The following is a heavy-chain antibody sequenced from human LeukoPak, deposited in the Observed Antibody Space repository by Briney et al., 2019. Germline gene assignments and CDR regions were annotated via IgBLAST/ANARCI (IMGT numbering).Heavy chain of an antibody. V-gene: IGHV3-11*06. CDR3: ARGLFSYDAFDI. CDR1: GFTFSDYY. CDR2: ISSSSSYI. J-gene: IGHJ3*02. Sequence: PGGSLRLSCAASGFTFSDYYMSWIRQAPGKGLEWVSSISSSSSYIYYADSVKGRFTISRDNAKNSLYLQMNSLRAEDTAVYYCARGLFSYDAFDIWGQGTMVTVSS.